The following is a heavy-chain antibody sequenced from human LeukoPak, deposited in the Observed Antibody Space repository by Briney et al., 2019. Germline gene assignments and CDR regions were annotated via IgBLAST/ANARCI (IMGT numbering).Heavy chain of an antibody. CDR3: ARDGQYEYYYGMDV. CDR2: IYTNGST. Sequence: SETLSLTCTVSGGSISSYYWSWIRQPAGKGLEWIGRIYTNGSTNYNPSLKSRVTMSVDTSKNQFSLKPSSVTAADTAVYYCARDGQYEYYYGMDVWGQGTTVTVSS. CDR1: GGSISSYY. V-gene: IGHV4-4*07. J-gene: IGHJ6*02. D-gene: IGHD3-3*01.